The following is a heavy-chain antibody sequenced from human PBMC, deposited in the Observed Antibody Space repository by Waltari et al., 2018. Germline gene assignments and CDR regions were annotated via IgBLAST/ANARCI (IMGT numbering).Heavy chain of an antibody. CDR3: ATNYYDSSGYYGYFDY. CDR1: GGSISSYY. V-gene: IGHV4-59*01. J-gene: IGHJ4*02. D-gene: IGHD3-22*01. CDR2: IYSGGST. Sequence: QVQLQESGPGLVKPSETLSLTCTVSGGSISSYYWSWIRQPPGKGLEWIGYIYSGGSTNFNPALKSRVTISVDTSKNQFSLKLSSVTAADTAVYYCATNYYDSSGYYGYFDYWGQGTLVTVSS.